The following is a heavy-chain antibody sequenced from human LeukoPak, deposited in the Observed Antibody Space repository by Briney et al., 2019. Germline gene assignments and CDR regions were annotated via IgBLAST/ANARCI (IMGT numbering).Heavy chain of an antibody. J-gene: IGHJ4*02. CDR2: ISPYNGNT. V-gene: IGHV1-18*04. Sequence: ASVKLSCTVSGYTFSSYGISWVRQAPGQGLEWMGWISPYNGNTNSAQKLHGRVTMTTDTSTSTTYMELRSLRSDDTDVNYCARDHYTGGAAAGLQHYYFDYWGQGTLVTVSS. CDR3: ARDHYTGGAAAGLQHYYFDY. CDR1: GYTFSSYG. D-gene: IGHD6-13*01.